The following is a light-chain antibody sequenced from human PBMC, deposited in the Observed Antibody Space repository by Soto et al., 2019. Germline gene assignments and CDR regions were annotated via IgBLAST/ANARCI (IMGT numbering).Light chain of an antibody. CDR3: QYYGSTRNT. CDR1: ESVTSSH. J-gene: IGKJ5*01. CDR2: SAS. Sequence: EIVLTQSPDTLCLSPGERATLSCRASESVTSSHIAWYQQKPGQAPRLLIYSASSRATGIPDRFSGNGSGTDFTLTISTLEPEDFAVYYCQYYGSTRNTFGQGTRLEIK. V-gene: IGKV3-20*01.